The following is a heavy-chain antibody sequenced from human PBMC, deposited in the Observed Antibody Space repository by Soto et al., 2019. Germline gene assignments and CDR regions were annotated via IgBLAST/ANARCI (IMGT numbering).Heavy chain of an antibody. D-gene: IGHD2-15*01. Sequence: QVQLVESGGGVVRPGRSLRLSCAASGFTFSSYGMHWVRQAPGKGLEWVAVISYDGSNKYYADSVKGRFTISRDNSKNTLYLQMNSLRAEDTAVYYCAKVRVVVAATWGYFDYWGQGTLVTVSS. CDR3: AKVRVVVAATWGYFDY. J-gene: IGHJ4*02. CDR1: GFTFSSYG. CDR2: ISYDGSNK. V-gene: IGHV3-30*18.